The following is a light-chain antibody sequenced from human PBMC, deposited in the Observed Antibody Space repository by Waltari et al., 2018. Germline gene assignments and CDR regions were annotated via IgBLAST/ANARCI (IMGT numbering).Light chain of an antibody. CDR3: SSFAGSSQML. CDR2: EVS. J-gene: IGLJ2*01. V-gene: IGLV2-8*01. CDR1: SSDVGGFDY. Sequence: QSALTQPPSASGSPGQSVTISCTGTSSDVGGFDYVSWYQQHPGKVPRLMIYEVSKRPSGVPDRFSGSKSGNTASLTVSGLQVEDEADYYCSSFAGSSQMLFGRGTKLTVL.